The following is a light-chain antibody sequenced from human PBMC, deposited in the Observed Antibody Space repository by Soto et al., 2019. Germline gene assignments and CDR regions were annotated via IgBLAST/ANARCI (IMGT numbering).Light chain of an antibody. Sequence: DIQMTQSPSSLSASVGDRVTITCRSSQSISSWLAWYQQKPGKAPKLLISDASSLESGVPSRFSVSGSGTDITLTISSLQPDYSATYCCQRSNSRVTFGEGTKVDIK. V-gene: IGKV1-5*01. CDR1: QSISSW. J-gene: IGKJ4*02. CDR2: DAS. CDR3: QRSNSRVT.